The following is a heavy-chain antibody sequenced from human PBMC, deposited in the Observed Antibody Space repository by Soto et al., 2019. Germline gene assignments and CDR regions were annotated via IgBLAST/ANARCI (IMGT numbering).Heavy chain of an antibody. CDR2: IYWDDDK. CDR1: GFSLSTSGVG. CDR3: AHRYCSGGSCSTPFDY. D-gene: IGHD2-15*01. V-gene: IGHV2-5*02. Sequence: QITLKESGPTLVKPTQTLTLTCTFSGFSLSTSGVGVGWIRQPPGKALEWLALIYWDDDKPYSPSLKSRLTIPKDTSKNQVVLTMTNMDPVDTATYYCAHRYCSGGSCSTPFDYWGQGTLVTVSS. J-gene: IGHJ4*02.